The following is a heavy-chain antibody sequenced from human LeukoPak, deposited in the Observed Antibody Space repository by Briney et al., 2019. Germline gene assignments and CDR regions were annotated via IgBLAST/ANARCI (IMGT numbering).Heavy chain of an antibody. CDR1: GFTFSSYA. CDR3: ASGHSYGGPGDGAFDI. Sequence: GGSLRLSCAASGFTFSSYAMSWVRQAPGKGLEWVSAISGSGGSTYYADSVKGRFTISRDNSKNTLYLQMNSLRAEDTAVYYCASGHSYGGPGDGAFDIWGQGTMVTVSS. D-gene: IGHD5-18*01. J-gene: IGHJ3*02. CDR2: ISGSGGST. V-gene: IGHV3-23*01.